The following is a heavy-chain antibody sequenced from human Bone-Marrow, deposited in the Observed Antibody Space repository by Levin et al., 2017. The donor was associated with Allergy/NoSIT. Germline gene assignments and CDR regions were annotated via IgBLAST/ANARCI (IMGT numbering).Heavy chain of an antibody. D-gene: IGHD2-15*01. CDR1: EFTFKNYA. CDR3: AKDFSGDEWPYGLDV. CDR2: IGSIQSNT. Sequence: GESLKISCEGFEFTFKNYAMNWIRQAPGKGLEWVSGIGSIQSNTYYADSVKGRFIISRDNSANTLYLQMNSLTADDTAVYYCAKDFSGDEWPYGLDVWGQGTTVTVS. J-gene: IGHJ6*02. V-gene: IGHV3-23*05.